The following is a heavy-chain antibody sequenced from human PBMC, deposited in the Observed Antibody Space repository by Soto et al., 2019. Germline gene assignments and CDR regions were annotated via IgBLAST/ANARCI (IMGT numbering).Heavy chain of an antibody. D-gene: IGHD3-10*01. CDR3: ARGYYGSGSGGYYFDY. V-gene: IGHV4-61*01. J-gene: IGHJ4*02. Sequence: PSETLSLTCTVSGGSVSSGCHYWSWIRQPPGKGLEWIGYIHYSGSTNYNPSLKSRVIISVDTSKNQFSLKLSSVTAADTAMYYCARGYYGSGSGGYYFDYWGQGTLVTVSS. CDR2: IHYSGST. CDR1: GGSVSSGCHY.